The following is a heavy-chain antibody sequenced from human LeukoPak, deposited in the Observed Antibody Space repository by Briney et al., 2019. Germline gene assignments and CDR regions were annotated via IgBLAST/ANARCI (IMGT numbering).Heavy chain of an antibody. Sequence: GSLRLSCAASGFTFSSYSMNWVRQAPGKGLEWVSSISSSSSYIYYADSVKGRFTISRDNAKNSLYLQMNSLRAEDTAVYYCASSGSYYDGAFYYWGQGTLVTVSS. CDR3: ASSGSYYDGAFYY. J-gene: IGHJ4*02. CDR2: ISSSSSYI. D-gene: IGHD1-26*01. CDR1: GFTFSSYS. V-gene: IGHV3-21*01.